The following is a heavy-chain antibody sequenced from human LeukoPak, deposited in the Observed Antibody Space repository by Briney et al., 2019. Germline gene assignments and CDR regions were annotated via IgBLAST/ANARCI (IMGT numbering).Heavy chain of an antibody. D-gene: IGHD5-12*01. CDR3: TTGGYGGQFDY. CDR2: IKSKXDGGTT. J-gene: IGHJ4*02. CDR1: GFAFSXXX. V-gene: IGHV3-15*01. Sequence: GGSLRLSCXXSGFAFSXXXXXXXXQAXXXXXXXXXXIKSKXDGGTTDYXXXVXGXXTIXXDDSKNTLYLKMNSLKTEDTAVYYCTTGGYGGQFDYWGQGTLVTVSS.